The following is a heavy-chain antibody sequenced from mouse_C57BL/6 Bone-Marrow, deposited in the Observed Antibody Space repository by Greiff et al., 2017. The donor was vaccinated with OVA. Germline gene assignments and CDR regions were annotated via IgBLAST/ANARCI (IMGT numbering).Heavy chain of an antibody. J-gene: IGHJ4*01. CDR1: GYAFSSSW. CDR3: ARRWSPYYYAMDY. D-gene: IGHD2-3*01. Sequence: QVQLQQSGPELVKPGASVKISCKASGYAFSSSWMNWVKQRPGKGLEWIGRIYPGDGATNYNGKFKGKATLTADKSSSTAYMQLSSLTSEDSAVYFCARRWSPYYYAMDYWGQGTSVTVSS. CDR2: IYPGDGAT. V-gene: IGHV1-82*01.